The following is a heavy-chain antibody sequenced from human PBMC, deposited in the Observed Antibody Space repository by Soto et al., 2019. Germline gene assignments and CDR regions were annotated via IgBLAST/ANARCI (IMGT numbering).Heavy chain of an antibody. CDR3: ARINTIFGVVIIGESDY. D-gene: IGHD3-3*01. CDR2: ISAYNGNT. CDR1: GYTFTSYG. J-gene: IGHJ4*02. V-gene: IGHV1-18*01. Sequence: GASVKVSCKASGYTFTSYGISWARQAPGQGLEWMGWISAYNGNTNYAQKLQGRVTMTTDTSTSTAYVELRSLRSDDTAVYYCARINTIFGVVIIGESDYWGQGTLVTVSS.